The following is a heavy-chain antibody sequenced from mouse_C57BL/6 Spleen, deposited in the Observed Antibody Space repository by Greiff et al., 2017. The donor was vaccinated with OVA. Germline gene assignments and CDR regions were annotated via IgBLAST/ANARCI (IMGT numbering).Heavy chain of an antibody. J-gene: IGHJ3*01. CDR2: IDPENGDT. V-gene: IGHV14-4*01. Sequence: VQLQQSGAEPVRPGASVKLSCTASGFNIKDDYMHWVKQRPEQGLEWIGWIDPENGDTEYASKFQGKATITADTSSNTAYLQLSSLTSEDTAVYYCTTTWGVAYWGQGTLVTVSA. CDR1: GFNIKDDY. CDR3: TTTWGVAY.